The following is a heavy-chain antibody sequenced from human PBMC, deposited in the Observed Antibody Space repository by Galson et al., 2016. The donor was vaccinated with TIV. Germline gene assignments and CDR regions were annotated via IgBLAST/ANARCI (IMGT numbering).Heavy chain of an antibody. CDR1: GFTFGDYA. D-gene: IGHD5-18*01. V-gene: IGHV3-7*01. Sequence: SLRLSCAASGFTFGDYAMSWFRQAPGKGLEWVADINEDGSEKIYLDSVEGRFTISRDNAKNSLSLRMNSLRGEETAVYYCARDRGYDTYDFWGQGSLVIVSS. J-gene: IGHJ4*02. CDR3: ARDRGYDTYDF. CDR2: INEDGSEK.